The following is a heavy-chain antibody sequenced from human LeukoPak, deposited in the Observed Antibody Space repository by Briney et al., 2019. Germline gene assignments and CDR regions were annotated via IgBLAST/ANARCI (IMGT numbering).Heavy chain of an antibody. CDR2: IYYSGST. J-gene: IGHJ4*02. Sequence: SETLSLTCTVSGGSISSGGYYWSWIRQHPGKGLEWIGYIYYSGSTNYNPSLKSRVTISVDTSKNQFSLKLSSVTAADTAVYYCARKAGTHLFDYWGQGTLVTVSS. V-gene: IGHV4-61*08. D-gene: IGHD1-1*01. CDR3: ARKAGTHLFDY. CDR1: GGSISSGGYY.